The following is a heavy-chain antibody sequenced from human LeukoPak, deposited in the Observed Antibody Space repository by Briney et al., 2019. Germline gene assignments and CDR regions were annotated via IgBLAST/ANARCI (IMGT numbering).Heavy chain of an antibody. V-gene: IGHV4-59*01. CDR3: ARTAYGDFFDY. J-gene: IGHJ4*02. Sequence: SETLSLTCTVSGGSISSYYWSCIRQPPGKGLEWIGYIYYSGSTNYNPSLKSRVTISVDTSKNQFSLKLSSVTAADTAVYYCARTAYGDFFDYWGQGTLVTVSS. D-gene: IGHD4-17*01. CDR1: GGSISSYY. CDR2: IYYSGST.